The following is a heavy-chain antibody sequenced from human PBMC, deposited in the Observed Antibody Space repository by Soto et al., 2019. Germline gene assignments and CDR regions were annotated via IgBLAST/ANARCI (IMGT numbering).Heavy chain of an antibody. D-gene: IGHD2-2*02. CDR3: ARAPLDIVVVPAAISDY. CDR2: ISAYNGNT. J-gene: IGHJ4*02. Sequence: ASVKVSCKASGYTFTSYGISWVRQAPGQGLEWMGWISAYNGNTNSAQKLQGRVTMTTDTSTSTAYMELRSLRSDDTAVYYCARAPLDIVVVPAAISDYWGQGTLVTVSS. CDR1: GYTFTSYG. V-gene: IGHV1-18*04.